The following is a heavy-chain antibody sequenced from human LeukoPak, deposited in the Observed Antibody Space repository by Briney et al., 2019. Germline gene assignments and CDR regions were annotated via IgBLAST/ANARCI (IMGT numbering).Heavy chain of an antibody. V-gene: IGHV4-59*01. J-gene: IGHJ4*02. CDR1: GGSISSYY. CDR3: ARERYSGYEDN. D-gene: IGHD5-12*01. Sequence: PSETLSLTCTVSGGSISSYYWSWIRQPPGKGPEWIGYIYYSGSTNYNPSLKSRVTISVDTSKNQFSLKLSSVTAADTAAYYCARERYSGYEDNWGQGTLVTVSS. CDR2: IYYSGST.